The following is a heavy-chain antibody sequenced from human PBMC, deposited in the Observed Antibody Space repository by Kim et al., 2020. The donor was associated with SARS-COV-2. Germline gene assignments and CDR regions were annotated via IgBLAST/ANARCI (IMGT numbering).Heavy chain of an antibody. J-gene: IGHJ4*02. V-gene: IGHV5-51*01. Sequence: RYSPSFQGKATISADKSISTAYLQWSSLKASDTAMYYCARLYSSSFLFDYWGQGTLVTVSS. D-gene: IGHD6-6*01. CDR3: ARLYSSSFLFDY.